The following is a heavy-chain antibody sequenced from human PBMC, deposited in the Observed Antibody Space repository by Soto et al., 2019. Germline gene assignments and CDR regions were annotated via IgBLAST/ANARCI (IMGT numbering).Heavy chain of an antibody. D-gene: IGHD2-2*01. Sequence: ASVKVSCKTSGYISTSYYIHWVRQAPGQGLEWMGIINPSGGTTTYAQKLQGRVTMTRDTSTSTVYMELSSLRSEDTAVYYCARGPATAPDAYWGLGTLVTVSS. J-gene: IGHJ4*02. V-gene: IGHV1-46*01. CDR1: GYISTSYY. CDR3: ARGPATAPDAY. CDR2: INPSGGTT.